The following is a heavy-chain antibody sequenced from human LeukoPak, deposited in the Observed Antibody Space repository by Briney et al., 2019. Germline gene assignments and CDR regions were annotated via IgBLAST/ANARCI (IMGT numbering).Heavy chain of an antibody. J-gene: IGHJ5*02. CDR2: IYYSGST. D-gene: IGHD3-22*01. CDR3: ARDATRISGWFDP. V-gene: IGHV4-39*02. CDR1: GGSISSSSYY. Sequence: SETLSLTCTVSGGSISSSSYYWGWIRQPPGKGLEWIGSIYYSGSTYYNPSLKSRVTISVDTSKNQFSLKLSSVTAADTAVYYCARDATRISGWFDPWGRGTLVTVSS.